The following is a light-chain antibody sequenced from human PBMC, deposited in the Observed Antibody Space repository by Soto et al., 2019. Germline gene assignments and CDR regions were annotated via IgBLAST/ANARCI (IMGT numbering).Light chain of an antibody. CDR3: QQYDSSRT. J-gene: IGKJ1*01. CDR2: GTS. CDR1: QSVSSTF. Sequence: EIVLTQSPGTLSLSPGERATLSCRASQSVSSTFLAWYQQKPGQAPRVLIYGTSTRATGIPDRFSGSGSGTEFTLTISRLEPEDFAVYYCQQYDSSRTFGHGTKVEMK. V-gene: IGKV3-20*01.